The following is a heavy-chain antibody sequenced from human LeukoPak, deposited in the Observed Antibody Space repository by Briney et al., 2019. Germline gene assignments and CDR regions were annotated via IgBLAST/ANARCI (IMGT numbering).Heavy chain of an antibody. D-gene: IGHD3-10*01. J-gene: IGHJ5*02. V-gene: IGHV4-34*01. CDR1: GGSFSGYY. CDR2: INHSGST. Sequence: SETLSLTCAVYGGSFSGYYWSWLRQPPGKGLEWLGEINHSGSTNYNPSLKSRVTISVDTSKNQFSLKLSSVTAADTAVYYCATTYPMGSRGWFDPWGQGTLVTVSS. CDR3: ATTYPMGSRGWFDP.